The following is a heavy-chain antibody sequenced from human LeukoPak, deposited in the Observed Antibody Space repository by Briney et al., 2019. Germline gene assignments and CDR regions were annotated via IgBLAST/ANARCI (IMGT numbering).Heavy chain of an antibody. CDR3: AKDSYGSGTTADY. J-gene: IGHJ4*02. Sequence: PGGALRLSCAASGFTFSKYGMHWLRQAPGKGLEGVAVIWSNGNNVYYVESVKGRFTISRDNSKDTLYLQLNSLRAEDTAVYYCAKDSYGSGTTADYWGQGNLVTVSS. D-gene: IGHD3-10*01. V-gene: IGHV3-33*06. CDR2: IWSNGNNV. CDR1: GFTFSKYG.